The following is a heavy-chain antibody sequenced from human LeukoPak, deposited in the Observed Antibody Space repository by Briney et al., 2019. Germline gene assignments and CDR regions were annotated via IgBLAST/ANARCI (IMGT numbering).Heavy chain of an antibody. CDR2: IYYGGNA. J-gene: IGHJ4*02. D-gene: IGHD2-21*01. Sequence: SETLSLTCTVSGGSISSSSYYWGWIRQPPGKGLEWIGYIYYGGNAYYNPSLKSRVTISLDTFQNKFSLKLSSVTAADTAVYYCASGGALIATLAYWGQGTLVTVSS. CDR1: GGSISSSSYY. CDR3: ASGGALIATLAY. V-gene: IGHV4-31*03.